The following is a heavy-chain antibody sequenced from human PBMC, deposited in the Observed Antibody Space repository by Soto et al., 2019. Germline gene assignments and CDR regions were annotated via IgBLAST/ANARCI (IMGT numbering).Heavy chain of an antibody. Sequence: SETLSLTCTVSVGSISSGDYYWSWIRQPPGKGLEWIGYIYYSGSTYYNPSLKSRVTISVDTSKNQFSLKLSSVTAADTAVYYCARAGWELLTYFFNGMDVWGQGT. V-gene: IGHV4-30-4*01. CDR3: ARAGWELLTYFFNGMDV. D-gene: IGHD1-26*01. CDR2: IYYSGST. J-gene: IGHJ6*02. CDR1: VGSISSGDYY.